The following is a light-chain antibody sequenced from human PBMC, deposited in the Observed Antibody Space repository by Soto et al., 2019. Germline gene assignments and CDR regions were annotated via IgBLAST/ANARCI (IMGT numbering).Light chain of an antibody. CDR3: QQYNSFSYT. CDR2: KAS. CDR1: QNIGNL. V-gene: IGKV1-5*03. Sequence: DIQMTQSPSTLSASVGDRVTITCRASQNIGNLLAWYQQKPGQAPELLISKASTLMNGVPSRFSGSGSGTFFILTISTLQPGDFATYYCQQYNSFSYTFGQGTRL. J-gene: IGKJ2*01.